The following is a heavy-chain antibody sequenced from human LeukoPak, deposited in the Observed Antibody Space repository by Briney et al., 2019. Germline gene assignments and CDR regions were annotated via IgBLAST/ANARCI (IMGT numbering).Heavy chain of an antibody. J-gene: IGHJ6*03. CDR2: MNPNSGNT. V-gene: IGHV1-8*01. CDR3: AKGGELPSSYYYMDV. CDR1: GYTFTSYD. Sequence: ASVKVSCKASGYTFTSYDINWVRQATGQGLEWMGWMNPNSGNTGYAQKFQGRVTMTRNTSISTAYMELSSLRSEDTAVYYCAKGGELPSSYYYMDVWGKGTTVTVSS. D-gene: IGHD1-26*01.